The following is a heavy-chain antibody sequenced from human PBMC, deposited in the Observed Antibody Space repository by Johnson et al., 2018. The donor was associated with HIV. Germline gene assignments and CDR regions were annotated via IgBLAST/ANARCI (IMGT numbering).Heavy chain of an antibody. D-gene: IGHD3-10*01. V-gene: IGHV3-13*01. CDR1: GFTFSSYD. CDR2: IGTAGST. Sequence: MLLVESWGGLVQPGGSLRLSCAASGFTFSSYDMHWVRQATGKGLEWVSAIGTAGSTYYADSVKGRFTISRDNSKNTLYLQMNSLRAEDTAVYYCAKIGEGRWPRAAAFDIWGQGTMVTVSS. J-gene: IGHJ3*02. CDR3: AKIGEGRWPRAAAFDI.